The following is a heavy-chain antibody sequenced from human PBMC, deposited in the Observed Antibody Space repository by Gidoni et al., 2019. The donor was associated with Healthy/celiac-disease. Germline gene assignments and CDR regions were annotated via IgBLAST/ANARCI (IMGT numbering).Heavy chain of an antibody. D-gene: IGHD6-13*01. CDR3: AREERVAAVYGMDV. CDR2: IYYSGST. V-gene: IGHV4-31*03. Sequence: QVQLQESGPGLVKPLQTLSLTCTVSGGPISSGGYSWSWIRQHPGKGLEWIGYIYYSGSTYYNPSLKSRVTISVDTSKNQFSLKLSSVTAADTAVYYCAREERVAAVYGMDVWGQGTTVTVSS. CDR1: GGPISSGGYS. J-gene: IGHJ6*02.